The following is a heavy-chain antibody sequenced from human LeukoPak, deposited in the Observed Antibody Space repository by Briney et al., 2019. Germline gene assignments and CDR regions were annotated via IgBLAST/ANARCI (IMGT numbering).Heavy chain of an antibody. D-gene: IGHD3-9*01. CDR3: ARHMGTYDILTGYYYSGWFDP. CDR1: GDSVSSNSDA. CDR2: TYYRSKWYY. Sequence: SQTLSLTCAISGDSVSSNSDAWNWIRQSPSRGLEWLGRTYYRSKWYYDYAVSVKSRITINPDTSKNQFSLQLNSVTPEDTAVYYCARHMGTYDILTGYYYSGWFDPWGQGTLVTVSS. V-gene: IGHV6-1*01. J-gene: IGHJ5*02.